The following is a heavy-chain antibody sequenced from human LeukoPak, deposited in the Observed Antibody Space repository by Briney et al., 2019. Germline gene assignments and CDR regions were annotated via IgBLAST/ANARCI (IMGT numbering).Heavy chain of an antibody. V-gene: IGHV1-2*02. CDR1: GYTFTGYY. D-gene: IGHD1-1*01. J-gene: IGHJ4*02. CDR2: INPNSGGT. Sequence: ASVKVSCKASGYTFTGYYMHWVRQAPGQGLEWMGWINPNSGGTNYAQKFQGRVTMTRDTSISTAYIELSRLRSDDTAVYYCARASHWNQLHYFDYWGQGTLVTVSS. CDR3: ARASHWNQLHYFDY.